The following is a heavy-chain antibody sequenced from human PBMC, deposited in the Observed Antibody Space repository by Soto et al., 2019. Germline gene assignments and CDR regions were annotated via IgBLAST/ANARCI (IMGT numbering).Heavy chain of an antibody. CDR3: ARGKGGPTSYYFDY. J-gene: IGHJ4*02. CDR1: GFTFSSYE. Sequence: VGSLRLSCAASGFTFSSYEMNWFRQAPVKGLEWVSYISSSGSTIYYADSVKGRFTISRDNAKNSLYLQMNSLRAEDTAVYYCARGKGGPTSYYFDYWGQGTLVTVSS. D-gene: IGHD2-15*01. V-gene: IGHV3-48*03. CDR2: ISSSGSTI.